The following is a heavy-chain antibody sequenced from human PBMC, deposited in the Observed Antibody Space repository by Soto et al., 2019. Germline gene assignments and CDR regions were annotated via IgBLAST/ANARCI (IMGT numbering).Heavy chain of an antibody. J-gene: IGHJ4*02. Sequence: SDTLSLTCAVYGGSFSGYYWSWIRQPPGKGVEWIGEINHSGSTNYNPSLKSRVTISVDTSKNQFSLKLSSVTAADTAVYYCARGGLLRTRSPTGPRRHYYFDYWGQGTLVTVS. CDR3: ARGGLLRTRSPTGPRRHYYFDY. CDR2: INHSGST. D-gene: IGHD3-22*01. CDR1: GGSFSGYY. V-gene: IGHV4-34*01.